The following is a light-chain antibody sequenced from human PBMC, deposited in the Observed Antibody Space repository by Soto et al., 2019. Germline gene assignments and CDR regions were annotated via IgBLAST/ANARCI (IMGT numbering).Light chain of an antibody. J-gene: IGLJ1*01. CDR3: NSYTSSSTLV. Sequence: QSVLTQPASVSGSPGQSITISCTGTSSDVGAYNYVSWYQQHPGKAPQLMIYEVSNRPSGVSNRFSGSKSGNTASLPISGLQAEDDADYYCNSYTSSSTLVFGTGTKLTVL. V-gene: IGLV2-14*01. CDR2: EVS. CDR1: SSDVGAYNY.